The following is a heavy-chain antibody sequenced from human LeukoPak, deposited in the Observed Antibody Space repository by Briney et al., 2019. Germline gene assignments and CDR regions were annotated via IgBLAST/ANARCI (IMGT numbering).Heavy chain of an antibody. Sequence: SETLSLTCGVSGGSISNTNWWSWVRQPPGQGLGWIGEISLTGLTHYNPSLESRVTVSLDKSKNQLSLHLTSVTAADTAVYYCSRENGAFSPFGYWGQGTLVTVLS. D-gene: IGHD2-8*01. J-gene: IGHJ4*02. CDR2: ISLTGLT. CDR1: GGSISNTNW. V-gene: IGHV4-4*02. CDR3: SRENGAFSPFGY.